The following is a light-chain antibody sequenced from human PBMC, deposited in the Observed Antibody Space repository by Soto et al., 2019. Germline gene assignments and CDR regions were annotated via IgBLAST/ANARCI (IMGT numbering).Light chain of an antibody. CDR2: GAS. Sequence: EIVMTQSPAAVSVFPGESATLSCRASQSITSSFAWYQQKPGQAPKLLIYGASTRAKGISARFSGSGSGTEFTLAISGLQSEDFAVYYCQQYIYRPWTFGQGTKVDIK. V-gene: IGKV3-15*01. CDR3: QQYIYRPWT. CDR1: QSITSS. J-gene: IGKJ1*01.